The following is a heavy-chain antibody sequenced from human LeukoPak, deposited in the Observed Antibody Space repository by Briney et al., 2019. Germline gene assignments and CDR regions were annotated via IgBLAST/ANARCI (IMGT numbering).Heavy chain of an antibody. CDR2: IKQDGSEK. J-gene: IGHJ5*02. D-gene: IGHD6-19*01. CDR1: GFTFSSYW. Sequence: GGSLRLSCAASGFTFSSYWMSWVRQAPGKGLEWVANIKQDGSEKYYVDSVKGRFTISRDNAKNSLYLQMNSLRAEDTAVYYCARLTVAGTRGVINWLDPWGQGTLVTVSS. V-gene: IGHV3-7*01. CDR3: ARLTVAGTRGVINWLDP.